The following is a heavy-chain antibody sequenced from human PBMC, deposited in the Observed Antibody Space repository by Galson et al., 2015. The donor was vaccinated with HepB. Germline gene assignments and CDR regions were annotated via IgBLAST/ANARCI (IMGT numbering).Heavy chain of an antibody. V-gene: IGHV3-30*02. D-gene: IGHD5-12*01. CDR1: GFTFTSYG. CDR2: IRYDGDNE. J-gene: IGHJ4*02. CDR3: ARGARGYDPGLFDY. Sequence: SLRLSCAASGFTFTSYGLHWVRQAPGKGLEWVSFIRYDGDNEYYADSVKGRFTISRDKSKNTLYLQMNSLRVEDTAVYYCARGARGYDPGLFDYWGQGTLVTVSS.